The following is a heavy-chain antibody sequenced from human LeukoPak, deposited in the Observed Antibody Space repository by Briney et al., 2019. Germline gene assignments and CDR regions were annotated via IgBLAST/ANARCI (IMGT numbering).Heavy chain of an antibody. V-gene: IGHV1-2*02. CDR1: GYTFTGYY. Sequence: ASVKVSCKASGYTFTGYYMHWVRQAPGQGLEWMGWINPNSGGTNYAQKFQGRVTMTRDTSISTAYMELSRLRSDDTAVYYCAARGYIVRVPAAKGGGPDNSYYYMDVWGKGTTVTISS. CDR3: AARGYIVRVPAAKGGGPDNSYYYMDV. CDR2: INPNSGGT. D-gene: IGHD2-2*01. J-gene: IGHJ6*03.